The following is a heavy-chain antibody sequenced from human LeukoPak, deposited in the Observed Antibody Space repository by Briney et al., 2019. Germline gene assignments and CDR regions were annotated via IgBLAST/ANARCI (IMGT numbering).Heavy chain of an antibody. CDR3: ARQKLSRSGSWPTYYYYMDV. CDR1: GGSFSGYY. V-gene: IGHV4-34*01. D-gene: IGHD6-13*01. CDR2: INHSGST. Sequence: KPSETLSLTCAVYGGSFSGYYWSWIRQPPGKGLEWIGEINHSGSTNYNPSLKSRVTISVDTSKNQFSLKLSSVTAADTAVYYCARQKLSRSGSWPTYYYYMDVWGKGTTVTISS. J-gene: IGHJ6*03.